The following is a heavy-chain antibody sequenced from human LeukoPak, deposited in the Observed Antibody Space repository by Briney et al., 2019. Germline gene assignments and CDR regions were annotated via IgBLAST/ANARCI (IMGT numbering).Heavy chain of an antibody. D-gene: IGHD6-13*01. V-gene: IGHV3-30*18. Sequence: PGGSLRLSCAASGFTFNNYGLHWVRQAPGKGLEWVALISYDGSNKNYADSVKGRFTISRDNSKNTLYLQMNSLRAEDTAVYYCAKDSSSSWFGGDSKWGQGTLVTVSS. CDR2: ISYDGSNK. J-gene: IGHJ4*02. CDR3: AKDSSSSWFGGDSK. CDR1: GFTFNNYG.